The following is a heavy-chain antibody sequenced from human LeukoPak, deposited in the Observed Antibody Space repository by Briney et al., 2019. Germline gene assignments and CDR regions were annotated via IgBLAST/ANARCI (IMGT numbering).Heavy chain of an antibody. D-gene: IGHD3-10*01. CDR3: AKGQLDTMVRGVPLDY. CDR1: GFTFSTYS. V-gene: IGHV3-21*04. CDR2: ISSSSSYI. Sequence: GESLRLSCAASGFTFSTYSMNWVRQAPGKGLEWVSCISSSSSYIYYADSVKGRFTISRDNAKNSLYLQMNSLRAEDTAVYYCAKGQLDTMVRGVPLDYWGQGTLVTVSS. J-gene: IGHJ4*02.